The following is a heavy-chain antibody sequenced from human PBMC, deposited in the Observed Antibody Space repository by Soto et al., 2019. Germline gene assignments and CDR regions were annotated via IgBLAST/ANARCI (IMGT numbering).Heavy chain of an antibody. CDR2: ISYDGSNK. CDR1: GFTFSSYA. Sequence: QVQLVESGGGVVQPGRSLRLSCAASGFTFSSYAMHWVRQAPGKGLEWVAVISYDGSNKYYADSVKGRFTISRDNSKNTLYLHMNSLRAEDTAVYYCARGGSYYYGMDVWGQGTTVTVSS. CDR3: ARGGSYYYGMDV. J-gene: IGHJ6*02. V-gene: IGHV3-30-3*01.